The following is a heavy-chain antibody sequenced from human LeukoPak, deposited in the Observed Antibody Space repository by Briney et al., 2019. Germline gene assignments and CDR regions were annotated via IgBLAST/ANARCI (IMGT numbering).Heavy chain of an antibody. Sequence: GGSLKLSCATSGFTFNNYNMNWVRQAPGRALGWVSSITSSGTYIFYADSVKGRFTISRDNSKNTLYLQMNSLRAEDTAVYYCARRAGAYSHPYDYWGQGTLVTVSS. CDR2: ITSSGTYI. J-gene: IGHJ4*02. CDR1: GFTFNNYN. V-gene: IGHV3-21*04. CDR3: ARRAGAYSHPYDY. D-gene: IGHD4/OR15-4a*01.